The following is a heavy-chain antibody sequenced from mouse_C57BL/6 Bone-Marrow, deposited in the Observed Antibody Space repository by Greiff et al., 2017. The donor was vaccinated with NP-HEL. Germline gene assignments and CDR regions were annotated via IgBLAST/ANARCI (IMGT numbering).Heavy chain of an antibody. J-gene: IGHJ2*01. Sequence: EVKLEESGPGLVKPSQSLSLTCSVTGYSITSGYYWNWIRQFPGNKLEWMGYISYDGSNNYNPSLKNRISITRDTSKNQFFLKLNSVTTEDTATYYCARDLLGFYWGQGTTLTVSS. D-gene: IGHD2-4*01. CDR3: ARDLLGFY. V-gene: IGHV3-6*01. CDR1: GYSITSGYY. CDR2: ISYDGSN.